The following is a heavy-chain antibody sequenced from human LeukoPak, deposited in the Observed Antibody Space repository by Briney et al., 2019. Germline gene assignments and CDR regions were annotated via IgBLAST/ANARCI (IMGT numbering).Heavy chain of an antibody. V-gene: IGHV3-23*01. CDR1: GFTSGSYA. Sequence: GGSLRLSCAASGFTSGSYAMSWVRQAPGKGLECVSSISGSGGSTYYADSVKGRFTISRDDSKNTLYLQMNSLRAEDTAVYYCARDIESGYFDYWGQGTLVTVSS. CDR2: ISGSGGST. J-gene: IGHJ4*02. CDR3: ARDIESGYFDY. D-gene: IGHD3-16*02.